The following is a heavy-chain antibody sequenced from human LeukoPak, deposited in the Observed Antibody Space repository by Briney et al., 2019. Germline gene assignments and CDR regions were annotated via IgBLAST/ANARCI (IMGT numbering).Heavy chain of an antibody. CDR1: GYTFTGDY. D-gene: IGHD1-26*01. CDR2: INPNSGGT. J-gene: IGHJ4*02. CDR3: ARGWAVGGSYYPPQDY. Sequence: GASVKVSCKASGYTFTGDYMHWVRQAPGQGLEWMGWINPNSGGTNYAQKFQGRVTMTRDTSISTAYMELSRLRSDDTAVYYCARGWAVGGSYYPPQDYWGQGTLVTVSS. V-gene: IGHV1-2*02.